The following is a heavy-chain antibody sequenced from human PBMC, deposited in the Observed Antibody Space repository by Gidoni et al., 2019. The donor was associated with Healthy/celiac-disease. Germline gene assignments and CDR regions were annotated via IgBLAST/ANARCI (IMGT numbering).Heavy chain of an antibody. V-gene: IGHV1-69*04. CDR1: GGTFSSYA. Sequence: QVQLVKSGAEVKKHGSSVTVSCKASGGTFSSYAISWVRQAPGQGLEWMGRIIPILGIANYAQKFQGRVTITADKSTSTAYMELSSLRSEDTAVYYCARDSVAVALNGMDVWGQGTTVTVSS. D-gene: IGHD6-19*01. CDR2: IIPILGIA. CDR3: ARDSVAVALNGMDV. J-gene: IGHJ6*02.